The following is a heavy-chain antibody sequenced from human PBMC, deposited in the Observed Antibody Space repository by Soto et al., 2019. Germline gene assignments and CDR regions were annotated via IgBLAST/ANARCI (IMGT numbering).Heavy chain of an antibody. CDR3: ARMTTAAGTSDDWFDP. D-gene: IGHD6-13*01. CDR1: GYTFSSYD. Sequence: GASVKVSCKASGYTFSSYDINWVRQAPGQGLEWMGWMNPNSGNTGYAQEFQGRVTMTRNTSISTAYMELGSLRSEDTAVYYCARMTTAAGTSDDWFDPWGQGTLVTVSS. CDR2: MNPNSGNT. J-gene: IGHJ5*02. V-gene: IGHV1-8*01.